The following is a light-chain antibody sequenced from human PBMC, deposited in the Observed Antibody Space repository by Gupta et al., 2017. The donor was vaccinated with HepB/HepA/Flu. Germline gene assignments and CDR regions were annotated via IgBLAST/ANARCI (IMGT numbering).Light chain of an antibody. J-gene: IGKJ1*01. V-gene: IGKV1-39*01. CDR1: QTINTY. CDR3: QQSYNTPRT. CDR2: AAS. Sequence: DIQMTQSPSSLSASVGDRVTITCRASQTINTYLNWYQQRPGKAPKVLIYAASHLLTGVPSRFSGRGSGTEFTLTINNLQPDDFAIDYCQQSYNTPRTFGQGTKVEMK.